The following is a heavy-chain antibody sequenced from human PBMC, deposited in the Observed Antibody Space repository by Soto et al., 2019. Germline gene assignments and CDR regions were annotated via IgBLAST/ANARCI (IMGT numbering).Heavy chain of an antibody. D-gene: IGHD1-20*01. CDR1: GYSFTSHG. CDR2: ISPHNQNK. Sequence: ASVKVSCKASGYSFTSHGITWVRQAPGQGLEWMGWISPHNQNKHYAQRLQGRVTMTTDTSTSTAFLKLESLTSEDTAVYYCARDNRITGIVAEIDLWGRGTLVTVSS. V-gene: IGHV1-18*01. J-gene: IGHJ5*02. CDR3: ARDNRITGIVAEIDL.